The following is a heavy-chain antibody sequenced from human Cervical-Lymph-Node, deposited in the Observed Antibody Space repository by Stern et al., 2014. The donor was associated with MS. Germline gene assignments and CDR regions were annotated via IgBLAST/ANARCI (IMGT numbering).Heavy chain of an antibody. V-gene: IGHV4-31*03. Sequence: QLQLQESGPGLLRPSQTLSLTCSVSGGSISNSYYFWTWIRPHPGKGLVWIGYIYHTGTTYYNTSLKGRVTIALDTSKNQFSLKLKSVTAADTAVYYCARERDPWWNYDDDNDAFHVWGQGTVVAVSS. CDR1: GGSISNSYYF. D-gene: IGHD1-7*01. CDR3: ARERDPWWNYDDDNDAFHV. J-gene: IGHJ3*01. CDR2: IYHTGTT.